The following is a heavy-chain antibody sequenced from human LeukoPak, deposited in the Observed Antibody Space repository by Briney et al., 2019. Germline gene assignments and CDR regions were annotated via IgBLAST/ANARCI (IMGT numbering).Heavy chain of an antibody. D-gene: IGHD5-24*01. CDR1: GGSISSYY. Sequence: MTSETLSLTCTVSGGSISSYYWSWLRQPPGKGLEWIGYIYYSGSTNYNPSLKSRVTISVDTSKNQFSLKLSSVTAADTAVYYCARIGRDGYKRNLFDYWGQGTLVTVSS. CDR2: IYYSGST. J-gene: IGHJ4*02. CDR3: ARIGRDGYKRNLFDY. V-gene: IGHV4-59*01.